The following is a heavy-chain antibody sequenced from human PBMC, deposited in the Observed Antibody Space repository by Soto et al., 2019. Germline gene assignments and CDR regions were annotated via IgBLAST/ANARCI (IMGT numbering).Heavy chain of an antibody. CDR2: IIPILDMT. Sequence: SVKVSCKASGGTFSSYTFSWVRQAPGQGLEWMGGIIPILDMTNYAQKFQGRVTITADKSTSTIYMELSSLRSEDTAVYYCARDRDYYDSRGSFDSWGQGTLVTVSS. D-gene: IGHD3-22*01. CDR3: ARDRDYYDSRGSFDS. V-gene: IGHV1-69*10. CDR1: GGTFSSYT. J-gene: IGHJ4*02.